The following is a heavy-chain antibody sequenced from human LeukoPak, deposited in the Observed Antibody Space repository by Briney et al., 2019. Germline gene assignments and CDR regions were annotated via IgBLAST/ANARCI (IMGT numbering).Heavy chain of an antibody. V-gene: IGHV3-30*02. CDR3: ASTYYYDSSGYFPPNY. CDR1: GFTFSSYG. Sequence: GGSLRLSCAASGFTFSSYGMHWVRQAPGKGLEWVAFIRYDGSNKYYADSVKGRFTISRDNSKNTLYLQMNSLRAEDTAVYYCASTYYYDSSGYFPPNYWGQGTLVTVSS. J-gene: IGHJ4*02. CDR2: IRYDGSNK. D-gene: IGHD3-22*01.